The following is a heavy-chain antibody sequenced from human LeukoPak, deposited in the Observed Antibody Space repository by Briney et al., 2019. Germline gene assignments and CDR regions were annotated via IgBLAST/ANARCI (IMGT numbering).Heavy chain of an antibody. V-gene: IGHV3-66*01. CDR3: ARGSRFGVVGRNAFDI. J-gene: IGHJ3*02. Sequence: GGSLRLSCAASEFSVGSNYMTWVRQAPGKGLEWVSVIYSAGSTYYADSVKGRFTISRDNSKNTLYLQMNSLRAEDTAVYYCARGSRFGVVGRNAFDIWGQGTVVTVSS. CDR1: EFSVGSNY. D-gene: IGHD3-3*01. CDR2: IYSAGST.